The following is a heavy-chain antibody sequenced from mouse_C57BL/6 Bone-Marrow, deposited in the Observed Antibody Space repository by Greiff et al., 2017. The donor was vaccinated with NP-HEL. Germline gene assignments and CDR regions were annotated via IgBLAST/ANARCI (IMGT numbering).Heavy chain of an antibody. J-gene: IGHJ2*01. D-gene: IGHD1-1*01. CDR1: GYTFTDYY. CDR2: INPNNGGT. CDR3: AREAHYGKRGPFDY. V-gene: IGHV1-26*01. Sequence: VQLQQSGPELVKPGASVKISCKASGYTFTDYYMNWVKQSHGKSLEWIGDINPNNGGTSYNQKFKGKATLTVDKSSSTAYMELRSLTSEDSAVYYCAREAHYGKRGPFDYWGQGTTLTVSS.